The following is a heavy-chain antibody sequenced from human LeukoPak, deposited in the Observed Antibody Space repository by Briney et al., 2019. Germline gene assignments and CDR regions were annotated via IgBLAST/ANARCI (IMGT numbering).Heavy chain of an antibody. J-gene: IGHJ3*02. V-gene: IGHV1-2*02. CDR3: ARGLWFGEFLDAFEI. D-gene: IGHD3-10*01. Sequence: GASVKVSCKASGYTFTGYYMHWVRQAPGQGLEWMGWINPNSGGTNYAQKFQGRVTLTRDTSVSTVYMDLSELRSADTAVYYCARGLWFGEFLDAFEIWGQGTMVTVSS. CDR1: GYTFTGYY. CDR2: INPNSGGT.